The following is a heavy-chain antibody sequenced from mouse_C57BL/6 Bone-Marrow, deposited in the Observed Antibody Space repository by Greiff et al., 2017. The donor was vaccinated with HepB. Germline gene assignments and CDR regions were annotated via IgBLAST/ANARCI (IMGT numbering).Heavy chain of an antibody. D-gene: IGHD1-1*01. CDR3: ARPNTVVERGYCDV. J-gene: IGHJ1*03. CDR1: GFTFSDYG. V-gene: IGHV5-17*01. Sequence: EVKLMESGGGLVKPGGSLKLSCAASGFTFSDYGMHWVRQAPEKGLEWVAYISSGSSTIYYADTVKGRFTISRDNAKNTLFLQMTSLRSEDTAMYYCARPNTVVERGYCDVWGTGTTVTVSS. CDR2: ISSGSSTI.